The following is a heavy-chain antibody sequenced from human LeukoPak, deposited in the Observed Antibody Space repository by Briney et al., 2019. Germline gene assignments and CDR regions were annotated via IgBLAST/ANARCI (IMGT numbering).Heavy chain of an antibody. Sequence: PGGSLRLSCAASGFTFSSYAMPWVRQAPGKGLEWVAVISYDGSNKYYADSVKGRFTISRDNSKNTLYLQMNSLRAEDTAVYYCAKGHYYDSSGYCTIWGQGTMVTVSS. J-gene: IGHJ3*02. CDR2: ISYDGSNK. V-gene: IGHV3-30-3*01. CDR1: GFTFSSYA. CDR3: AKGHYYDSSGYCTI. D-gene: IGHD3-22*01.